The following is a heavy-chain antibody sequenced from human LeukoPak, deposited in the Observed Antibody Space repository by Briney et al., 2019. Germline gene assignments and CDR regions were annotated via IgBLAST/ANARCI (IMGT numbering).Heavy chain of an antibody. CDR3: ARDFGYGDSPLDY. CDR2: ISSSGSTI. CDR1: GFTFSDYY. V-gene: IGHV3-11*01. Sequence: GGSLRPSCAASGFTFSDYYMSWIRQAPGKGLEGVSYISSSGSTIYYADSVKGRFTISRDNAKNSLYLQMNSLRAEDTAVYYCARDFGYGDSPLDYWGQGTLVTVSS. D-gene: IGHD4-17*01. J-gene: IGHJ4*02.